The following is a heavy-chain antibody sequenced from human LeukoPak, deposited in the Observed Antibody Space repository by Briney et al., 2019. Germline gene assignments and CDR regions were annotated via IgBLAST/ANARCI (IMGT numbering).Heavy chain of an antibody. D-gene: IGHD1-26*01. CDR2: IGTAGDT. CDR1: GLTFSSYD. Sequence: GGSLRLSCVASGLTFSSYDMHWVRQATGKGLEWVSAIGTAGDTYYPGSVKGRFTISRENAKNSLYLQMNSLRAEDTAVYYCAKRGAEVGTTVAPGDYWGQGTLLTVSS. J-gene: IGHJ4*02. CDR3: AKRGAEVGTTVAPGDY. V-gene: IGHV3-13*01.